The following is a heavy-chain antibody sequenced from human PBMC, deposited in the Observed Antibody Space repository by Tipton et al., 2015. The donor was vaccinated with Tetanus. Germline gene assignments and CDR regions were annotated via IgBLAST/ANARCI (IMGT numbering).Heavy chain of an antibody. CDR3: FRSPFD. V-gene: IGHV3-48*02. D-gene: IGHD3-9*01. J-gene: IGHJ4*02. CDR1: GFYFDSHS. CDR2: ISPSGVV. Sequence: SLRLSCAASGFYFDSHSMNWVRQAPGKGLEWVAYISPSGVVRHADAVRGRFTISRDSAKKSVFLHMENLRDEDTAVYFCFRSPFDWGQGSRVTVSS.